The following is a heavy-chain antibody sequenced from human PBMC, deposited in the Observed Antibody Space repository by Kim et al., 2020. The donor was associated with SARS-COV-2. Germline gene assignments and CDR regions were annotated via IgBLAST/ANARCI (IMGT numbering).Heavy chain of an antibody. J-gene: IGHJ3*02. V-gene: IGHV2-70*11. CDR3: ARIRPDSVAPGAFDI. CDR1: GFSLSTSGMC. CDR2: IDWDDDK. Sequence: SGPTLVNPTQTLTLTCTFSGFSLSTSGMCVSWIRQPPGKALEWLARIDWDDDKYYSTSLKTRLTISKDTSKNQVVLTMTNMDPVDTATYYCARIRPDSVAPGAFDIWGQGTMVTVSS. D-gene: IGHD6-19*01.